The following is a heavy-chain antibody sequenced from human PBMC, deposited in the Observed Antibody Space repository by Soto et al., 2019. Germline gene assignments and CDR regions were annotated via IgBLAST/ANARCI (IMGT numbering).Heavy chain of an antibody. CDR3: ARGGTGTTGTTTADWFDP. V-gene: IGHV4-34*01. CDR1: GGSFSGYY. CDR2: INHSGST. D-gene: IGHD1-1*01. J-gene: IGHJ5*02. Sequence: SETLSLTCAVYGGSFSGYYCSWIRQPPGKGLEWIGEINHSGSTNYNPSLKSRVTISVDTSKNQFSLKLSSVTAADTAVYYCARGGTGTTGTTTADWFDPWGQGTLVTVSS.